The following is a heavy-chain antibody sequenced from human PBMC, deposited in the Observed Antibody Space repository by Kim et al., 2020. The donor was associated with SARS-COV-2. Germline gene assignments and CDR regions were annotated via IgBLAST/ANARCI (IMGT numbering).Heavy chain of an antibody. CDR1: GYTFTSYY. V-gene: IGHV1-46*01. D-gene: IGHD3-3*01. Sequence: ASVKVSCKASGYTFTSYYMHWVRQAPGQGLEWMGIINPSGGSTSYAQKFQGRVTMTRDTSTSTVYMELSSLRSEDTAVYYCARDRERITIFGPRSYYYYYGIGLRGPGTT. CDR3: ARDRERITIFGPRSYYYYYGIGL. J-gene: IGHJ6*02. CDR2: INPSGGST.